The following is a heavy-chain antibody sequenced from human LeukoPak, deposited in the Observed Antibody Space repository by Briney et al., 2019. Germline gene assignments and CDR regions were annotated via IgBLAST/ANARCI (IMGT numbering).Heavy chain of an antibody. D-gene: IGHD2-15*01. V-gene: IGHV3-9*01. J-gene: IGHJ3*02. CDR1: GFTFDDYA. CDR3: AENMGSGGSCSGFYI. CDR2: ISWNSGSI. Sequence: GGSLSLSCAASGFTFDDYAMHWVRQAPGKGLEWVSGISWNSGSIGYADRVRGRFTISRDNAKNSLYLQMNSLRAEGTALYYRAENMGSGGSCSGFYIWGQGTMVTVSS.